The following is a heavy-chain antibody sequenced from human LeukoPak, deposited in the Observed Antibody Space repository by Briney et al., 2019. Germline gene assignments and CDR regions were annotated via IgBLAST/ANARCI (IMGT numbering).Heavy chain of an antibody. D-gene: IGHD3-22*01. CDR2: ISSGSSYI. Sequence: GGSLRLSCAASGFTFISYSMNWVRQAPGKGLEWVSSISSGSSYIYYADSVKGRFIISRDNAKNSLYVQMNSLRAEDTAVYYCARALYLRFDSSSYFDYWGQGILVTVSS. V-gene: IGHV3-21*01. CDR3: ARALYLRFDSSSYFDY. J-gene: IGHJ4*02. CDR1: GFTFISYS.